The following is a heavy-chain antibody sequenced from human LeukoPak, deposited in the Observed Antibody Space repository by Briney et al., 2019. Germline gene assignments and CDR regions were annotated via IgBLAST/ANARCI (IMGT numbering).Heavy chain of an antibody. CDR3: ARSGYSSGWSNYYYYGMDV. CDR1: GFTFSSYE. V-gene: IGHV3-48*03. Sequence: GGSLRLSCAASGFTFSSYEMNWVRQAPGNGLEWVSYISSSGSTIYYADSVKGRFTISRDNAKNSLYLQMNSLRAEDTAVYYCARSGYSSGWSNYYYYGMDVWGQGTTVTVSS. D-gene: IGHD6-19*01. J-gene: IGHJ6*02. CDR2: ISSSGSTI.